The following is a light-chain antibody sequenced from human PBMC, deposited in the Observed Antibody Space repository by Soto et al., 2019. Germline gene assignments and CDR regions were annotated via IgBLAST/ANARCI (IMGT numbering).Light chain of an antibody. CDR1: SSDVGGYHY. CDR2: EVS. Sequence: QSVLTQPPSASGSPGQSVTISCTGTSSDVGGYHYVSWYQQHPGIAPKLMIYEVSKRPSGVPDRISGSKSGNTASLTVSGLQAEDEADYYCSSYAGSNYVVFGGGTKLTVL. V-gene: IGLV2-8*01. CDR3: SSYAGSNYVV. J-gene: IGLJ2*01.